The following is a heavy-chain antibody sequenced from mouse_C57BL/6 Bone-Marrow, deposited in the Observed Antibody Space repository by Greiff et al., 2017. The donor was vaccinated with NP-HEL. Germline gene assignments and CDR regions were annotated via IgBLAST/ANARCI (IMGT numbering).Heavy chain of an antibody. J-gene: IGHJ3*01. CDR2: ISNLAYSI. Sequence: EVQLVESGGGLVQPGGSLKLSCAASGFTFSDYGMAWVRQAPRKGPEWVAFISNLAYSIYYADTVTGRFTISRENAKNTLYLEMSGLRSEDTAMYYCARHSSGLAYWGQGTLVTVSA. CDR1: GFTFSDYG. CDR3: ARHSSGLAY. D-gene: IGHD3-2*02. V-gene: IGHV5-15*01.